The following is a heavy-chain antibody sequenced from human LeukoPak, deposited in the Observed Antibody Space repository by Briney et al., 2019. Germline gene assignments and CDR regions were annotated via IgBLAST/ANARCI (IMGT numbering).Heavy chain of an antibody. Sequence: GESLKISCKGSGYSFTSYWIAWVRQMPGKGLEWMGIIYPGDSDTRYSPSFQGQVTISADKSISTTYLQWSSLKASDTAMYYCARAPSRVRGLFLNWFDPWGQGTLVTVSS. D-gene: IGHD3-10*01. J-gene: IGHJ5*02. CDR1: GYSFTSYW. CDR3: ARAPSRVRGLFLNWFDP. CDR2: IYPGDSDT. V-gene: IGHV5-51*01.